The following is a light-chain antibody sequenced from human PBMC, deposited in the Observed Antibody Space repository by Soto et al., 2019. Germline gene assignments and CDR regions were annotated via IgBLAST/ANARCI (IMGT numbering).Light chain of an antibody. CDR3: CSYAGSSTWV. V-gene: IGLV2-11*01. J-gene: IGLJ3*02. CDR1: SNDVGGYNY. CDR2: DVN. Sequence: QSVLTQPRSVSGSPGQSVTISCTGTSNDVGGYNYVSWYQQHPGKAPKLLISDVNKRPSGVPDRFSGSKSGNTASLIISGLQAEDEADYYCCSYAGSSTWVFGGGTSLTVL.